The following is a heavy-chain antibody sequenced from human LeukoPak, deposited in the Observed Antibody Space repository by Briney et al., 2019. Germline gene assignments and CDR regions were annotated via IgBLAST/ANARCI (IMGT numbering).Heavy chain of an antibody. J-gene: IGHJ6*02. CDR3: ARDSIVVVPAAIYYYYGMDV. CDR1: GYTFTVYY. Sequence: ASVKVSCKASGYTFTVYYMHWVRQAPGQGLEWMGCINPNSGGTNYAQKFQGRVTMTRDTSISTAYMELSRLRSDDTAVYYCARDSIVVVPAAIYYYYGMDVWGQGTTVTVSS. D-gene: IGHD2-2*01. V-gene: IGHV1-2*02. CDR2: INPNSGGT.